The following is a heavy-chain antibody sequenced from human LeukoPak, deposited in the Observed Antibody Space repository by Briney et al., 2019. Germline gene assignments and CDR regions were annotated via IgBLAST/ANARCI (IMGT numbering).Heavy chain of an antibody. Sequence: GGSLRLSCAASGFTFSSYAMHWVRQAPGKGLEWVAVISYDGSNKYYADSVKGRFTISRDNSKNTLYLQMNSLRAEDTAVYYCRGEGDIVVVPAAFNWFDRWGQGTLVTVSS. CDR3: RGEGDIVVVPAAFNWFDR. D-gene: IGHD2-2*01. J-gene: IGHJ5*02. CDR1: GFTFSSYA. V-gene: IGHV3-30*04. CDR2: ISYDGSNK.